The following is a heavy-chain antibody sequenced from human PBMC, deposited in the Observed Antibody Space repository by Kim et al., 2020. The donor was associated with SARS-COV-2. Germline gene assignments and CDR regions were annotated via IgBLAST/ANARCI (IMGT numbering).Heavy chain of an antibody. J-gene: IGHJ5*02. V-gene: IGHV4-39*07. Sequence: SETLSLTCTVSGGSISSSSYYWGWIRQPPGKGLEWIGSIYYSGSTYYNPSLKSRVTISVDTSKNQFSLKLSSVTAADTAVYYCAREFSGEEQLATEYNWFDPWGQGTLVTVSS. CDR3: AREFSGEEQLATEYNWFDP. CDR1: GGSISSSSYY. CDR2: IYYSGST. D-gene: IGHD6-13*01.